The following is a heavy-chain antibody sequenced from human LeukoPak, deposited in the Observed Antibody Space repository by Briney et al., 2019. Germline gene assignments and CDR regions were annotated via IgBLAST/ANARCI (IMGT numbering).Heavy chain of an antibody. Sequence: PGGSLRLSCAASGFTFSSYSMNWVRQAPGQGLEWVSYISSSGSILSYADSVKGRFTISRDNAKNSLSLQMNSLRDEDTAVYYCAKGGFGSWHKDYWGQGTLVTVSS. D-gene: IGHD6-13*01. CDR2: ISSSGSIL. CDR1: GFTFSSYS. V-gene: IGHV3-48*02. CDR3: AKGGFGSWHKDY. J-gene: IGHJ4*02.